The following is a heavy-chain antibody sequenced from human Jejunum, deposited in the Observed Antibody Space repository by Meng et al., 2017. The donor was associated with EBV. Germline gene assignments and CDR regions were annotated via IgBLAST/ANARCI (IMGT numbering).Heavy chain of an antibody. CDR3: TREWGADY. V-gene: IGHV3-30-3*01. Sequence: QVELVGTGGGVGQPGRSMRLSCAASGLTFSGHAMQWVRQAPGKGLKWVALISNDGNNKYYADSVKGRFTISRDNSKNTLDLQMNSLRVDDTALYYCTREWGADYWGQGTLVTVSS. CDR1: GLTFSGHA. CDR2: ISNDGNNK. J-gene: IGHJ4*02. D-gene: IGHD3-16*01.